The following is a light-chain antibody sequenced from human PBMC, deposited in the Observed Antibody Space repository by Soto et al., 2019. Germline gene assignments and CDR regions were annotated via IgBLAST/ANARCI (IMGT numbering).Light chain of an antibody. CDR2: EVS. Sequence: QSALTQPPSVSGSPGQSVAISCTGTSSDVGSYNRVAWYQQPPGTAPKPMIYEVSNRPSGVPDRFSGSKSGNTASLTISGLQAEDEADYCSSFTSSSTYVFGTGTKVTVL. CDR3: SSFTSSSTYV. J-gene: IGLJ1*01. V-gene: IGLV2-18*02. CDR1: SSDVGSYNR.